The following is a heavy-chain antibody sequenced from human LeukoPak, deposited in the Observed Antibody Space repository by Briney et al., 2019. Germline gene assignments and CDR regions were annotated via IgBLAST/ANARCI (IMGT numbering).Heavy chain of an antibody. V-gene: IGHV4-59*01. CDR1: GGSISGYY. J-gene: IGHJ5*02. D-gene: IGHD2-2*01. Sequence: ASETLSLTCTVSGGSISGYYWVWIRQPPGKGLEWIGYIYYSGNTNYNPSLKSRVTISVDTSKNQFSLKLTSATAADTAVYYCARRWVPAATFDPWGQGTLVTVSS. CDR3: ARRWVPAATFDP. CDR2: IYYSGNT.